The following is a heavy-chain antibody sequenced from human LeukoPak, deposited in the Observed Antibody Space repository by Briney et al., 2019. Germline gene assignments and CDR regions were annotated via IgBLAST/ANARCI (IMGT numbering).Heavy chain of an antibody. CDR3: ARGLFGESYDY. J-gene: IGHJ4*02. CDR2: IYHSGST. D-gene: IGHD3-10*02. Sequence: SETLSLTCAVSGYSISSGYYWGWIRQPPGKGLEWFGSIYHSGSTYYNPSLKSRVTISVDTSKNQFSLKLSSVTAADTAVYYCARGLFGESYDYWGQGTLVTVSS. V-gene: IGHV4-38-2*01. CDR1: GYSISSGYY.